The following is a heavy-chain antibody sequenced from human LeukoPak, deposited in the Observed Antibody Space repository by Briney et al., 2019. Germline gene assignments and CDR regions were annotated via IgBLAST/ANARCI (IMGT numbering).Heavy chain of an antibody. V-gene: IGHV3-74*01. Sequence: GGSLRLSCEASGLTLSTYWIHWVRQGPGKGVEWVSRINGDGRSTSYAGSVKGRFTISRDNAKSTVYLQMNSLTAEDTAVYHCARAFCPGGSCYGRFDCWGQGTLVTVSS. J-gene: IGHJ4*02. CDR2: INGDGRST. CDR3: ARAFCPGGSCYGRFDC. CDR1: GLTLSTYW. D-gene: IGHD2-15*01.